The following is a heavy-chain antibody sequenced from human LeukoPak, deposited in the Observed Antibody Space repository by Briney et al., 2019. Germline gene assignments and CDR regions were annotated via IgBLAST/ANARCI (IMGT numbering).Heavy chain of an antibody. CDR2: IKSKTDGGTT. D-gene: IGHD1-26*01. Sequence: GSLRLSCAASGFTFSNAWMSWVRQAPGKGLEWVGRIKSKTDGGTTDYAAPVKGRFTISRDDSKNTLYLQMNSLKTEDTAVYYCTTDPIVGATTRNFDYWGQGTLVTVSS. J-gene: IGHJ4*02. V-gene: IGHV3-15*01. CDR3: TTDPIVGATTRNFDY. CDR1: GFTFSNAW.